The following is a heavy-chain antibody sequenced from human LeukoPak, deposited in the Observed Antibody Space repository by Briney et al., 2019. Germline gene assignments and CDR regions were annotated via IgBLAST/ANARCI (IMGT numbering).Heavy chain of an antibody. J-gene: IGHJ4*02. CDR1: GGSFSGYY. CDR3: ARRTPRYSSGWSPFDY. CDR2: INHSGST. Sequence: SETLSLTCAVYGGSFSGYYWSWIRQPPGKGLEWIGEINHSGSTNYNPSLKSRVTISVDTSKNQSSLKLSSVTAADTAVYYCARRTPRYSSGWSPFDYWGQGTLVTVSS. D-gene: IGHD6-19*01. V-gene: IGHV4-34*01.